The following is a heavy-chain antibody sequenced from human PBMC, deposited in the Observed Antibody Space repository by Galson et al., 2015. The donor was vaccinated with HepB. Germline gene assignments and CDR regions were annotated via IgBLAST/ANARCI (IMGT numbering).Heavy chain of an antibody. CDR2: IYSGGSK. J-gene: IGHJ6*02. CDR3: ARVRGGDESYYYSAGMDV. D-gene: IGHD3-16*01. CDR1: GITVRGDY. Sequence: SLRLSCAASGITVRGDYIAWVRPAPGKGLEWVSIIYSGGSKYYADSVEGRFTISRDISTNTVSLQMNSLSGEDTAIYYCARVRGGDESYYYSAGMDVWGQGTTVAVSS. V-gene: IGHV3-66*02.